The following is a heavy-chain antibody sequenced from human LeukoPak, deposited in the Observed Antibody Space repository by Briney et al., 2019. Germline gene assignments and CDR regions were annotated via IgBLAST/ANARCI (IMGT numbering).Heavy chain of an antibody. V-gene: IGHV1-69*01. CDR1: GGTFSSYA. J-gene: IGHJ4*02. CDR3: ARGSCDDYRCYFDY. D-gene: IGHD4-11*01. Sequence: SVKVSCKASGGTFSSYAISWVRQAPGQGHEWMGGIIPIFGTANYAQKFQGRVTITADESTSTAYMELSSLRSEDTAVYYCARGSCDDYRCYFDYWGQGALVTVSS. CDR2: IIPIFGTA.